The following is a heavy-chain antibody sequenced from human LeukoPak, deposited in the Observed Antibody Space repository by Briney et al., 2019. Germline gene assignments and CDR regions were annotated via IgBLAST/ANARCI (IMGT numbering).Heavy chain of an antibody. CDR2: ITSSGTTI. Sequence: AGGSLRLSCAASGFVFRRDEMNWVRQAPGKGLEWVSSITSSGTTIYYGDSVKGRFTISRDNAKNSLYLQMDSLRAEDTAVYYCARGDTNRGNFDSWGQGTLVTVSS. D-gene: IGHD7-27*01. V-gene: IGHV3-48*03. J-gene: IGHJ4*02. CDR3: ARGDTNRGNFDS. CDR1: GFVFRRDE.